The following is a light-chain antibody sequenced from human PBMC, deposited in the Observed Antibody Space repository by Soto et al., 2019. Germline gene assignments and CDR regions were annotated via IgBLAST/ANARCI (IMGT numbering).Light chain of an antibody. J-gene: IGLJ2*01. CDR3: AAWDGSLRGRV. CDR2: NND. CDR1: SSNIGSNY. Sequence: QSVLTQPPSASGTPGQRVTISCSGSSSNIGSNYVYWYQHLPGTAPKLLMYNNDQRASGVPDRFSGSKSATSASLAISGLRSEDEAEYYCAAWDGSLRGRVFGGGTQLAVL. V-gene: IGLV1-47*02.